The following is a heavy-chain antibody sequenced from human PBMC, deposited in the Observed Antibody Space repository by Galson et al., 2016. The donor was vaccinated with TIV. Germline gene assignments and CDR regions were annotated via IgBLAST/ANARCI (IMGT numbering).Heavy chain of an antibody. J-gene: IGHJ6*02. CDR3: SRGNWNYGMGGAMDV. CDR2: TYYTSKWNT. V-gene: IGHV6-1*01. Sequence: LGRTYYTSKWNTDYAVSVKGRIIIRPDTSMNQVSLQLSSVIPDDTAVYYCSRGNWNYGMGGAMDVWGRGTTVTVSS. D-gene: IGHD1-7*01.